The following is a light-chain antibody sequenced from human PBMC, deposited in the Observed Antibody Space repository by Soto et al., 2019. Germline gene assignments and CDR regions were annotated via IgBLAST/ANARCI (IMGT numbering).Light chain of an antibody. CDR2: GAS. Sequence: DTVLTQSPGTLSLSPGERATLSCRVSQTISSTYLAWYQQKPGQAPRLLIYGASSRATGIPDRFSGSGSGTDVTLTISRLETEDFAVYYCQQYGSSPPWTFGQGTRVEIK. J-gene: IGKJ1*01. CDR3: QQYGSSPPWT. CDR1: QTISSTY. V-gene: IGKV3-20*01.